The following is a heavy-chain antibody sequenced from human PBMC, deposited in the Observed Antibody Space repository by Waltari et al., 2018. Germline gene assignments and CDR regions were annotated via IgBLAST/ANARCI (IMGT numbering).Heavy chain of an antibody. Sequence: EVQLVESGGGLIQPGGSLRLSCAASGFTVSSNYMSWVRQAPGKGLEWVSVIYSGGSTYYADSVKGRFTIARDNSKNTLYLQMNSRRAEDTAVYYCARDPTGYATFDYWGQGTLVTVSS. D-gene: IGHD2-8*01. V-gene: IGHV3-53*01. CDR2: IYSGGST. J-gene: IGHJ4*02. CDR3: ARDPTGYATFDY. CDR1: GFTVSSNY.